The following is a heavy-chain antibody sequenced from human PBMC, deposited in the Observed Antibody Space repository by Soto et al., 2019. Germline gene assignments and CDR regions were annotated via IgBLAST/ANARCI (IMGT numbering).Heavy chain of an antibody. CDR3: ARDAQWLDPPPNYYYGMDV. Sequence: SETLSLTCTVSVGSISSGDYYWIWIRQPPGKGLEWIGYIYYSGSTYYNPSLKSRVTISVDTSKNQFSLKLSSVTAADTAVYYCARDAQWLDPPPNYYYGMDVWGQGATVTVSS. D-gene: IGHD6-19*01. J-gene: IGHJ6*02. CDR2: IYYSGST. CDR1: VGSISSGDYY. V-gene: IGHV4-30-4*01.